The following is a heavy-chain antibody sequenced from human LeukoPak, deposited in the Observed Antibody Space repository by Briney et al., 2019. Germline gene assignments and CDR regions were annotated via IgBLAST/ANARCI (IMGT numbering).Heavy chain of an antibody. V-gene: IGHV4-31*03. CDR3: AGGYCGGDCYGCIY. CDR2: IYYSGST. J-gene: IGHJ4*02. CDR1: GGSISSGGYY. Sequence: SQTLSLTCTVSGGSISSGGYYWSWIRQHPGKGLEWIGYIYYSGSTYYNPSLKSRVTISVDTSKNQFSLKLSSVTAADTAVYYCAGGYCGGDCYGCIYWGQGTLVTVSS. D-gene: IGHD2-21*02.